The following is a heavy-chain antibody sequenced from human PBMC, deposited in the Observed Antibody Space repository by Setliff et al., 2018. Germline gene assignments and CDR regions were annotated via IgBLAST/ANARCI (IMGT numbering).Heavy chain of an antibody. CDR2: LHTSGTT. V-gene: IGHV4-61*02. Sequence: SSETLSLTCAVSGGSITSGSYYWSWIRQPAGEGLEWIGRLHTSGTTDYNPSLKGRVTISADTPTNHFSLKLTSVTAADTAVYYCARDNTIVGATDYWGQGALVTVSS. D-gene: IGHD1-26*01. CDR1: GGSITSGSYY. J-gene: IGHJ4*02. CDR3: ARDNTIVGATDY.